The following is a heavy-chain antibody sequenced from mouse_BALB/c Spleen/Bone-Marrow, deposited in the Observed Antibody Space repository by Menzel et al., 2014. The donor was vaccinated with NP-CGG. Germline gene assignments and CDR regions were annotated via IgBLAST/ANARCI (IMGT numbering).Heavy chain of an antibody. J-gene: IGHJ4*01. Sequence: QVQLQQSGAELARPGASVKMSCKASGYTFTGYTIHWVKQRPEQGLEWIGYINPTSGYANYNQKFKDKATLTADKSSSTAYMQLSSLTSEDSAVFYCARSMIVYFAMDYWGQGTSVTVSS. CDR2: INPTSGYA. D-gene: IGHD2-3*01. V-gene: IGHV1-4*01. CDR3: ARSMIVYFAMDY. CDR1: GYTFTGYT.